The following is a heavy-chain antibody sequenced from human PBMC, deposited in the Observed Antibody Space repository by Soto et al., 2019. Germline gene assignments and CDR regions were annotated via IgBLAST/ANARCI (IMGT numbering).Heavy chain of an antibody. CDR1: GGTFSSYA. Sequence: SVKVSCKASGGTFSSYAISWVRQAPGQGREWMGGIIPIFGTANYAQKFQGRVTITADESTSTAYMELSSLRSEDTAVYYCARDLGRDGHTYTRDDAFDIWGQGTMVTVSS. D-gene: IGHD3-16*01. CDR2: IIPIFGTA. V-gene: IGHV1-69*13. J-gene: IGHJ3*02. CDR3: ARDLGRDGHTYTRDDAFDI.